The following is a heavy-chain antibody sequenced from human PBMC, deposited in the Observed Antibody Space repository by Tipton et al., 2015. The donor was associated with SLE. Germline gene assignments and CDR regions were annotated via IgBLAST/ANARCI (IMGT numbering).Heavy chain of an antibody. CDR1: GFSFRDYG. J-gene: IGHJ3*02. CDR2: IWYDGSKE. V-gene: IGHV3-33*08. D-gene: IGHD2-8*02. Sequence: SLRLSCVASGFSFRDYGMHWVRQAPGKGLEWVAAIWYDGSKEYFTDSVKGRFTISRDNSKNTLYLQMNNLRVEDTAVYYCARGHCTGGVCSDAFDIWGQGTMVTVSS. CDR3: ARGHCTGGVCSDAFDI.